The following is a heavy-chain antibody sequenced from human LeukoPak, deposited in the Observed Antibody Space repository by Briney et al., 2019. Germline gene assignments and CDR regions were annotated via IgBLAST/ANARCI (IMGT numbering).Heavy chain of an antibody. D-gene: IGHD5-18*01. CDR1: GFTFSSYG. CDR2: ISYDGSDK. Sequence: GGSLRLSCAASGFTFSSYGMHWVRQAPGKGLEWVAVISYDGSDKYYADSVKGRFTISRDNSKNTLYLQMNSLRAEDTAVYYCARSPGYSYSDAFDYWGQGTLVTVSS. CDR3: ARSPGYSYSDAFDY. J-gene: IGHJ4*02. V-gene: IGHV3-30*03.